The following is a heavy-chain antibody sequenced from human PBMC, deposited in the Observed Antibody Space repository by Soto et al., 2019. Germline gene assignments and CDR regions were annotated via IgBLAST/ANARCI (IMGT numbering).Heavy chain of an antibody. D-gene: IGHD3-3*01. V-gene: IGHV4-61*01. J-gene: IGHJ4*02. CDR1: GGSVSSGSYY. CDR3: ARDNWNYVDY. CDR2: IYYSGST. Sequence: KPSETLSLTCTVSGGSVSSGSYYWSWIRQPPGKGLEWIGYIYYSGSTNYNPSLKSRVTTSVDTSKNQFSLKLSSVTAADTAVYYCARDNWNYVDYWGQGTLVTVSS.